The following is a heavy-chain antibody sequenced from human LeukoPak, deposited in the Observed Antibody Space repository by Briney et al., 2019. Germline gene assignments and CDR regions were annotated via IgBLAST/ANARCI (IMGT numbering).Heavy chain of an antibody. CDR1: GGSISSYY. D-gene: IGHD2-2*03. Sequence: SETLSLTCTVSGGSISSYYWSWIRQPAGKGLEWIGRIYTSGSTNYNPSLKSRVTMSVDTSKNQSSLKLSSVTAADTAVYYCARDGLDIVVVPAADHYYYYGMDVWGQGTTVTVSS. CDR3: ARDGLDIVVVPAADHYYYYGMDV. J-gene: IGHJ6*02. CDR2: IYTSGST. V-gene: IGHV4-4*07.